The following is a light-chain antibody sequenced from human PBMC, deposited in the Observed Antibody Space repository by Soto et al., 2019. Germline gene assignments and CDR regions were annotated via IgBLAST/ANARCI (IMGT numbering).Light chain of an antibody. CDR3: QLRSTFMYT. CDR1: EGVSAY. CDR2: DTS. J-gene: IGKJ2*01. Sequence: DIVLTQTPATLSLSPGERATFSCRASEGVSAYLNWYQHKPGQPPRLLIYDTSKRPTGIPDRFSGSRSRTNLLSPSAAWSLKTLQFYYCQLRSTFMYTFGQGTKLEIK. V-gene: IGKV3D-11*01.